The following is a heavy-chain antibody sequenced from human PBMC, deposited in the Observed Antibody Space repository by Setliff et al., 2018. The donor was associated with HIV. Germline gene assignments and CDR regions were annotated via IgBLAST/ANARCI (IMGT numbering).Heavy chain of an antibody. V-gene: IGHV3-74*01. CDR3: ASTQAAAYYYYYYGMDV. J-gene: IGHJ6*02. CDR2: IRGDGRST. D-gene: IGHD6-13*01. CDR1: GFTFNNYW. Sequence: PGGSLRLSCAASGFTFNNYWIVWVRQAPGKGLMWVSRIRGDGRSTNYADSVKGRFTISRDNAKNTVYLQMNSLRAEDTAVYYCASTQAAAYYYYYYGMDVWGQGTTVTVSS.